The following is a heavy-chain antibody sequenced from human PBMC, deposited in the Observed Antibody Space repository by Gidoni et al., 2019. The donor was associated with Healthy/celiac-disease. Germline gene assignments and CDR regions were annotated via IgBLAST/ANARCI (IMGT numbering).Heavy chain of an antibody. V-gene: IGHV1-69*01. CDR2: IIPIFGTA. CDR1: GGTFSSYA. D-gene: IGHD2-2*01. Sequence: QVQLVQSGAEVKKPGSSVKVSCKASGGTFSSYAISWVRQAPGQGLEWMGGIIPIFGTANYAQKFQGRVTITADESTSTAYMELSSLRSEDTAVYYCARDVSERCSSTSCYHVGDLWFDPWGQGTLVTVSS. CDR3: ARDVSERCSSTSCYHVGDLWFDP. J-gene: IGHJ5*02.